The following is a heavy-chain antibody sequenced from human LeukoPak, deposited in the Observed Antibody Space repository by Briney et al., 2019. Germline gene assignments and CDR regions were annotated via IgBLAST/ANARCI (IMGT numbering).Heavy chain of an antibody. CDR2: IYYSGIT. J-gene: IGHJ4*02. CDR3: ARRTPQGRFDY. V-gene: IGHV4-59*08. Sequence: PSETLSLTCTVSGGSLSSYYWTWIRQPPGKGLEWIGYIYYSGITNYNPSLKSRVSISVDTSKNQFSLNLSSVTAANTAVYYCARRTPQGRFDYWGQGTLVTVSS. CDR1: GGSLSSYY.